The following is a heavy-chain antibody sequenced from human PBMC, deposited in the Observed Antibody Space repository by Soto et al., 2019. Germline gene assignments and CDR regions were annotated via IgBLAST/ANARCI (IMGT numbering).Heavy chain of an antibody. D-gene: IGHD6-19*01. Sequence: QVQLVQSGAELKKPGASMKVSCKASGYTFTSFGITWVRQAPGQGLEWMGWINTYTQNTKYAHNFQGRVTMTTDTSTTTSYMELRSLRSADTAVYYCGRESSVSGWSFDFWGQGSLVTVSS. J-gene: IGHJ4*02. CDR1: GYTFTSFG. CDR2: INTYTQNT. CDR3: GRESSVSGWSFDF. V-gene: IGHV1-18*04.